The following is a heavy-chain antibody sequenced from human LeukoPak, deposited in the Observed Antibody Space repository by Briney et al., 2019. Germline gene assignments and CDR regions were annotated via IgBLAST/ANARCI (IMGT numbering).Heavy chain of an antibody. D-gene: IGHD6-25*01. CDR3: ARVAPIAAAGSSYHYAIDV. Sequence: PSETLSLTCTVSGGSVRSDSNYWSWIRQTPGKGLEWIGYIGYSGTTDYNPSLKSRVSMSLGTSKNEISLKLDSVTAADTAVYYCARVAPIAAAGSSYHYAIDVWGQGTTVTVSS. CDR1: GGSVRSDSNY. V-gene: IGHV4-61*01. J-gene: IGHJ6*02. CDR2: IGYSGTT.